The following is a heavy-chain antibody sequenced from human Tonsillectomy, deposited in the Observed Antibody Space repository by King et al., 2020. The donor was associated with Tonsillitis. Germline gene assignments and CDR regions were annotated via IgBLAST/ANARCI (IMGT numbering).Heavy chain of an antibody. V-gene: IGHV3-9*01. CDR2: ISWNSGSI. CDR3: AIDKGPIVVVVAAKYYYYGMDV. Sequence: VQLVQSGGGLVQPGRSLRLSCAASGFTFDDNAMHWVRQAPGKGLEWVSGISWNSGSIGYADSVKGRFTISRDNAKNSLYLQMNSLRAEDTALYYCAIDKGPIVVVVAAKYYYYGMDVWGQGTTVTVSS. D-gene: IGHD2-15*01. J-gene: IGHJ6*02. CDR1: GFTFDDNA.